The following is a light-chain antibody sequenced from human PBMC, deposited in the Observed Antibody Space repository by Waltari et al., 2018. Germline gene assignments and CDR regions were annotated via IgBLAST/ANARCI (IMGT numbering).Light chain of an antibody. CDR3: QQYGSFIT. CDR2: GAT. Sequence: EIVLTQSPGTLSLSPGERATLSCRASEIISSSRLAWYQQKPGQAPRLLIYGATNRATGIPDIFRGSGSGTDFTLTITRLEPEDSAVYYCQQYGSFITFGQGTRLEIK. J-gene: IGKJ5*01. V-gene: IGKV3-20*01. CDR1: EIISSSR.